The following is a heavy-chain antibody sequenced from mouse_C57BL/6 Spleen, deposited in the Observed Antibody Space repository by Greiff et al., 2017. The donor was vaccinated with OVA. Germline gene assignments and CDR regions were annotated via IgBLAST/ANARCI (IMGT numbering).Heavy chain of an antibody. J-gene: IGHJ2*01. D-gene: IGHD1-1*01. CDR1: GYTFTSYW. CDR3: ARVGLLRYYFDY. CDR2: INPSNGGT. V-gene: IGHV1-53*01. Sequence: QVQLQQPGTELVKPGASVKLSCKASGYTFTSYWMHWVKQRPSQGLEWIGNINPSNGGTNYNEKFKSKATLTVDKSSSTAYMQLSSLTSEDSAVYYCARVGLLRYYFDYWGQGTTLTVSS.